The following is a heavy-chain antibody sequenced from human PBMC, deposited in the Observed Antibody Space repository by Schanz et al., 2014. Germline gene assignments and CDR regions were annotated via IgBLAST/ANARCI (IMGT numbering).Heavy chain of an antibody. CDR2: ISPSSSYI. Sequence: EVQLVESGGGLVRPGDSLRLSCAASGFTFSSYNINWVRQAPGKGLEYISSISPSSSYIYYADSVKVRFTISRDNAKNSLYLQMNSLRAEDTAIYFCARDVYRSGRPFDLWGQGTLVTVS. D-gene: IGHD5-18*01. CDR3: ARDVYRSGRPFDL. CDR1: GFTFSSYN. V-gene: IGHV3-21*02. J-gene: IGHJ5*02.